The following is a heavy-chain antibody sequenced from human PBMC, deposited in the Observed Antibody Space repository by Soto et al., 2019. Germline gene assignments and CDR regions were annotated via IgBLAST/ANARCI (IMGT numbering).Heavy chain of an antibody. D-gene: IGHD1-1*01. CDR1: GGSFSGYY. CDR2: INHSGST. J-gene: IGHJ4*02. CDR3: ARAPHRFYNRFDY. V-gene: IGHV4-34*01. Sequence: QVQLQQWGAGLLKPSETLSLTCAVYGGSFSGYYWSWIRQPPGKGLEWIGEINHSGSTNYNPSLKSRVTISVDTSKNQFYLKLSSVTAADTAVYYCARAPHRFYNRFDYWGQGTLVTVSS.